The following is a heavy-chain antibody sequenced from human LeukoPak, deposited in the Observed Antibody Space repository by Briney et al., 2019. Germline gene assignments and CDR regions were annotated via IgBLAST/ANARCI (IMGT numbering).Heavy chain of an antibody. Sequence: NSSETLSLTCAVYGGSFSGYYWSWIRQPPGKGLEWIGEINHSGSTNYNPSLKSRVTISVDTSKNQFSLKLSSVTAADTAVYYCARGRRGSSSWYPHYDYWGQGTLVTVSS. CDR1: GGSFSGYY. V-gene: IGHV4-34*01. CDR3: ARGRRGSSSWYPHYDY. D-gene: IGHD6-13*01. CDR2: INHSGST. J-gene: IGHJ4*02.